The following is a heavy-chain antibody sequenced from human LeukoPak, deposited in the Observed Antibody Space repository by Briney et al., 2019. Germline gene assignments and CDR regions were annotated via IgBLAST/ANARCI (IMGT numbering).Heavy chain of an antibody. CDR1: GFTFSSYS. Sequence: PGGSLRLSCAASGFTFSSYSMNWVRQAPGKGLEWVSYISSSSSTIYYADSVKGRFTISRDNAKNSLYLQMNSLRAEDTAVYYCARVREYYYYYYMDAWGKGTTVTVSS. V-gene: IGHV3-48*01. J-gene: IGHJ6*03. CDR3: ARVREYYYYYYMDA. CDR2: ISSSSSTI.